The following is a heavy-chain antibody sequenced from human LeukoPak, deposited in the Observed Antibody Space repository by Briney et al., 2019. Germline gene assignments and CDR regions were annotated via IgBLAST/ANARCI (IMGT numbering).Heavy chain of an antibody. Sequence: QPGGSLRLSCAASGFTFSNYGMHWVRQAPGKGLEWVAHISNDGSKEYYADSVKGRFTISRDNSKNTLYLQMNSLRAEDTAVYYCAKDRRLAAFDYGGQGTLVTVSS. D-gene: IGHD6-25*01. CDR1: GFTFSNYG. CDR3: AKDRRLAAFDY. CDR2: ISNDGSKE. V-gene: IGHV3-30*18. J-gene: IGHJ4*02.